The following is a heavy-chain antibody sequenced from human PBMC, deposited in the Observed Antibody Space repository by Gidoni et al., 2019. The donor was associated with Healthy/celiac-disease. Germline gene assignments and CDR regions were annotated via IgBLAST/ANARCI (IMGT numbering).Heavy chain of an antibody. CDR3: ARGGTVTTFAFDI. D-gene: IGHD4-17*01. V-gene: IGHV4-31*03. J-gene: IGHJ3*02. CDR2: SYYSGST. CDR1: GGAISSGGYY. Sequence: QVQLQESGPGLVKPSQTMSLTCTVSGGAISSGGYYWSWIRQHPGKGLEWIGYSYYSGSTSYNPSLKSRVTISVDSSKNQFSLKLSSVTAADTAVYYCARGGTVTTFAFDIWGQGTMVTVSS.